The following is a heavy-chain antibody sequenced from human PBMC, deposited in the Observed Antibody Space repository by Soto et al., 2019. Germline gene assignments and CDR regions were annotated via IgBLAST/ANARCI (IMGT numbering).Heavy chain of an antibody. V-gene: IGHV3-30-3*01. CDR3: ARDVVRVVVAAIMSYYGMDV. J-gene: IGHJ6*02. CDR1: GFTFSSYA. D-gene: IGHD2-15*01. Sequence: QVQLVESGGGVVQPGRSLRLSCAASGFTFSSYAMHWVRQAPGKGLEWVAVISYDGSNKYYADSVKGRFTISRDNSKNTLYLQINSLRAEDTAVYYCARDVVRVVVAAIMSYYGMDVWGQGTTVTVSS. CDR2: ISYDGSNK.